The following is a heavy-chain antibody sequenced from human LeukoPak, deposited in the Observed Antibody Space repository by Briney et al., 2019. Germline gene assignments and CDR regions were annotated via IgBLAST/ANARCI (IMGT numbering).Heavy chain of an antibody. D-gene: IGHD3-10*01. J-gene: IGHJ5*02. V-gene: IGHV3-21*01. CDR1: GFTFSSYS. CDR2: ISSSSSYI. CDR3: ARAASGNWFDP. Sequence: GGSLRLSCAASGFTFSSYSMNWVRQAPGKGLEWVSSISSSSSYIYYADSVKGRFTISRDNAKNSLYLQMNSLRAEDTAVYYCARAASGNWFDPWGQGTPVTVSS.